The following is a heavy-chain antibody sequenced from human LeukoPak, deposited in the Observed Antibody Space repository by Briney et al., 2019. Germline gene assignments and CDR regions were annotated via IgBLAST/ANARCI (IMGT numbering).Heavy chain of an antibody. CDR1: GFTFSSYA. CDR2: ISGSGGST. CDR3: AKDSLRTYVYNYFDY. V-gene: IGHV3-23*01. Sequence: PGGTLRLSCAASGFTFSSYAMSWVRQAPGKGLEWVSAISGSGGSTYYADSVKGRFTISRDNSKNTLYLQMNSLRAEDTAVYYCAKDSLRTYVYNYFDYWGQGTLVTVSS. D-gene: IGHD3-16*01. J-gene: IGHJ4*02.